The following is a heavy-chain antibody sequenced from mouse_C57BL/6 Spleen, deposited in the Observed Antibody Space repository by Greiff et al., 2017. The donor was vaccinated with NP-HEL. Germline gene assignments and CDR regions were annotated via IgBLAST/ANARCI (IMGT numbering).Heavy chain of an antibody. V-gene: IGHV1-50*01. CDR3: SRALTGYYFDY. J-gene: IGHJ2*01. CDR2: IDPSDSYT. D-gene: IGHD4-1*01. CDR1: GYTFTSYW. Sequence: QVQLQQPGAELVKPGASVKLSCKASGYTFTSYWMQWVNQRPGQGLEWIGEIDPSDSYTNYNQKFKGKATLTVDTSSSTAYMQLSSLTSEDSAVYYCSRALTGYYFDYWGQGTTLTVSS.